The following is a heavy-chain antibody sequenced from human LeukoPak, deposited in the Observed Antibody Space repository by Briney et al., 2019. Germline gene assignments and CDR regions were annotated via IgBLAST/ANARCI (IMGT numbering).Heavy chain of an antibody. Sequence: PGGSLRLSCAASGFTFSDYYMTWIRQAPGKGLEWVANIKQDGSEKYYVDSVKGRFTISRDNAKNSLYLQMNSLRAEDTAVYYCARERVLLWFGENGGFDPWGQGTLVTVSS. D-gene: IGHD3-10*01. CDR2: IKQDGSEK. J-gene: IGHJ5*02. V-gene: IGHV3-7*01. CDR3: ARERVLLWFGENGGFDP. CDR1: GFTFSDYY.